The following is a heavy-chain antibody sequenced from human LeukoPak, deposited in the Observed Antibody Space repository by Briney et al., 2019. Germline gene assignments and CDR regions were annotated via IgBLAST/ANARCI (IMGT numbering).Heavy chain of an antibody. V-gene: IGHV3-7*01. CDR3: ARGRLYYYESSDSF. Sequence: GGSLRLSCAASGFTFSGYWMSWVRQAPGKGLEWVANIKQDGGEKYYVDSVKGRFTISRDNAKNSLDPQMNSLRAEDTAVYYCARGRLYYYESSDSFWGQGTLVTVSS. CDR2: IKQDGGEK. J-gene: IGHJ4*02. D-gene: IGHD3-22*01. CDR1: GFTFSGYW.